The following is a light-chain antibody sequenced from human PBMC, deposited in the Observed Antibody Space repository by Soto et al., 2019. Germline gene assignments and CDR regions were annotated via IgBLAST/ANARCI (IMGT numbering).Light chain of an antibody. V-gene: IGKV1-39*01. J-gene: IGKJ1*01. CDR2: AAS. CDR1: QTISTY. Sequence: DIQMTQSPSSLSASVGDTVTITCRASQTISTYLNWYQQNPGKAPELLIYAASNLQSGVPSTFSGSGSGTELTLTISSLKPEDFAAYYRQQTYSNPRTFGHGTKVDIK. CDR3: QQTYSNPRT.